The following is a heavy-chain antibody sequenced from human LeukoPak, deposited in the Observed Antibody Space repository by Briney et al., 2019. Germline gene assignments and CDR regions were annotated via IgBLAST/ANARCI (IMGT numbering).Heavy chain of an antibody. J-gene: IGHJ5*02. CDR3: ARQRYCSGGSCYWFDP. V-gene: IGHV5-51*01. CDR1: GYSFTSYW. CDR2: IYPGDSDT. Sequence: PGESLKISCKGSGYSFTSYWIGWVRQMPGKGLEWMGIIYPGDSDTRYSPSFQGQVTISADKSISTAYLQWSSLKASDTAMYYCARQRYCSGGSCYWFDPWGQGTLVTVSS. D-gene: IGHD2-15*01.